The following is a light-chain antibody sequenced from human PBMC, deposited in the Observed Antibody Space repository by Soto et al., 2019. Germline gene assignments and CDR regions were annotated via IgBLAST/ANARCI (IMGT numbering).Light chain of an antibody. CDR1: QSVGNN. CDR2: GAS. Sequence: EIVMMQSPATLSVSPGERATVSCRASQSVGNNLAWYQQKPSQAPRLLIYGASTRATGIPARFSGSGSGTDFTLTISSLQSADFAVYYCLQYNNWPLYTFGQGTKLEIK. CDR3: LQYNNWPLYT. J-gene: IGKJ2*01. V-gene: IGKV3D-15*01.